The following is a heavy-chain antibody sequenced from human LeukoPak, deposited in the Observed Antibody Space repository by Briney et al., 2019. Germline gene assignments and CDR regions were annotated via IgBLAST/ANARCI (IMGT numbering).Heavy chain of an antibody. V-gene: IGHV5-51*01. CDR2: IYPGDSDT. D-gene: IGHD6-13*01. J-gene: IGHJ4*02. CDR1: GYSFTSYW. CDR3: ARHDSPSSSRNQPLDY. Sequence: GKSLKISCKGSGYSFTSYWIGWVRQMPGKGLEWMGIIYPGDSDTRYSPSFQGQVTISADKSISTAYLQWSSLKASDTAMYYCARHDSPSSSRNQPLDYWGQGTLVTVSS.